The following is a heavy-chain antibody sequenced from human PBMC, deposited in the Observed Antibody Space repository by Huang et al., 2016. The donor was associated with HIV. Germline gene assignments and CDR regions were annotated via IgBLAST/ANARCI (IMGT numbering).Heavy chain of an antibody. J-gene: IGHJ5*02. CDR3: ARDKEAGTPFFDP. CDR1: GFNFLTYA. D-gene: IGHD6-19*01. Sequence: QVQLVQSGAEVEKPGASVNLSCKASGFNFLTYALHWVRQAPGQRLEWMGRIDGDGLTKYSQKFQGRVTITRDRSASTGYVDFKSLTYEDTAVYYCARDKEAGTPFFDPWGQGTLVTVSS. V-gene: IGHV1-3*01. CDR2: IDGDGLT.